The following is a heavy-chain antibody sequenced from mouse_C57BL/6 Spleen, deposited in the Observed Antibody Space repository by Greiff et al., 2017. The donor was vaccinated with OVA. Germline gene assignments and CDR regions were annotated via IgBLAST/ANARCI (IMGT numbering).Heavy chain of an antibody. CDR3: ARRGGTAQAWFAY. D-gene: IGHD3-2*02. CDR1: GYTFTSYW. Sequence: QVQLQQPGAELVKPGASVKLSCKASGYTFTSYWMHWVKQRPGQGLEWIGMIHPNSGSTNYNEKFKSKATLTVDKSSSTAYMQLSSLTSEDSAVYYCARRGGTAQAWFAYWGQGTLVTVSA. CDR2: IHPNSGST. V-gene: IGHV1-64*01. J-gene: IGHJ3*01.